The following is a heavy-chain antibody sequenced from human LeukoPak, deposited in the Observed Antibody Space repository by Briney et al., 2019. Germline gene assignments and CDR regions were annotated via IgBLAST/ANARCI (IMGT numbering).Heavy chain of an antibody. CDR1: GGSISSGGYY. CDR3: ARSYYDILTGYHGGYYFDY. J-gene: IGHJ4*02. V-gene: IGHV4-31*03. Sequence: SQTLSLTCTVSGGSISSGGYYWSWIRQHPGKGLEWIGYIYYSGSTYYNPSLKSRVTISVDTPKNQFSLKLSSVTAADTAVYYCARSYYDILTGYHGGYYFDYWGQGTLVTVSS. CDR2: IYYSGST. D-gene: IGHD3-9*01.